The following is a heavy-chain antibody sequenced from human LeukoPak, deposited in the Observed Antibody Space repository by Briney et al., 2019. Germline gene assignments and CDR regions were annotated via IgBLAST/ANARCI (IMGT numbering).Heavy chain of an antibody. CDR2: ISGSGGST. J-gene: IGHJ4*02. CDR1: GFTFSSYA. V-gene: IGHV3-23*01. Sequence: GGSLRLSCAASGFTFSSYAMSWVCQAPGKGLEWVSAISGSGGSTYYSDSVKGRFTISRDNSKNTLYLQMNSLRAEDTAVYYCAKDFRDGYSPFDYWGQGTLVTVSS. CDR3: AKDFRDGYSPFDY. D-gene: IGHD5-24*01.